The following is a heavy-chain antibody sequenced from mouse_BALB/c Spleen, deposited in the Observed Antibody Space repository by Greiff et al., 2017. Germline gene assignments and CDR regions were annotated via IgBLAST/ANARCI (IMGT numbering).Heavy chain of an antibody. J-gene: IGHJ2*01. CDR2: IRSKANNHAT. V-gene: IGHV6-6*01. CDR3: TRTGRSHFDY. D-gene: IGHD1-1*02. Sequence: EVQRVESGGGLVQPGGSMKLSCAASGFTFSDAWMDWVRQSPEKGLEWVGEIRSKANNHATYYGESVKGRFTISRDDSKSSVYLQMNSLRAEDTGIYYCTRTGRSHFDYWGQGTTLTVSS. CDR1: GFTFSDAW.